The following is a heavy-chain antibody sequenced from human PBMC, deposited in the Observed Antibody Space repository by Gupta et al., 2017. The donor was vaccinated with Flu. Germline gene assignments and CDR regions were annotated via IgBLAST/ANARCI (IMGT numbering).Heavy chain of an antibody. J-gene: IGHJ3*02. V-gene: IGHV4-59*08. CDR2: SGTT. Sequence: SGTTNYNPSLKSRVTISVDTSKNLFSLNLSSVTAADTAVYYCARLWDNTFDIWGQGTMVTVSS. CDR3: ARLWDNTFDI. D-gene: IGHD1-26*01.